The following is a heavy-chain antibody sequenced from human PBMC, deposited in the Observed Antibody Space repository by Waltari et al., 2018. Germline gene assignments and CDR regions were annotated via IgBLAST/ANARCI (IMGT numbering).Heavy chain of an antibody. CDR1: GFTFSSYW. J-gene: IGHJ4*02. V-gene: IGHV3-7*01. Sequence: EVQLVESGGGLVQPGGSLRLSCAASGFTFSSYWMSWVRQAPGKGMEWVANIKQDGSEEYYGDSVKGRFTITRDNAKNSLYMQMNSLGAEDTAVYYCAIDRGSVDYWGQGTLVTVSS. CDR2: IKQDGSEE. CDR3: AIDRGSVDY. D-gene: IGHD3-10*01.